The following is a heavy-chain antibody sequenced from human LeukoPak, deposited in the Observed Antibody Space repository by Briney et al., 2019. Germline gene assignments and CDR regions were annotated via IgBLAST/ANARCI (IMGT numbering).Heavy chain of an antibody. V-gene: IGHV4-30-2*01. Sequence: PSETLSLTCTVSGGSISSGGYSWSWIRQPPGKGLEWIGYIYHSGSTYYNPSLKSRVTISVDRSKNQFSLKLSSVTAADTAVYYCARDGDRNYGVDYWGQGTLATVSS. J-gene: IGHJ4*02. CDR1: GGSISSGGYS. CDR2: IYHSGST. D-gene: IGHD4-11*01. CDR3: ARDGDRNYGVDY.